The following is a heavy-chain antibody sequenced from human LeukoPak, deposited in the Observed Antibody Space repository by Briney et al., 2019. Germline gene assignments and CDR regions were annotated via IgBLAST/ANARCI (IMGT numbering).Heavy chain of an antibody. Sequence: SQTLSLTCTVSGGSISSGGYYWSWIRQHQGKGLEWIGYIYYSGSTYYNPSLKSRVTISVDTSKNQFSLKLSSVTAADTAVYYCARVVGRWRAAFDIWGQGTMVTVSS. D-gene: IGHD4-23*01. CDR2: IYYSGST. CDR1: GGSISSGGYY. V-gene: IGHV4-31*03. CDR3: ARVVGRWRAAFDI. J-gene: IGHJ3*02.